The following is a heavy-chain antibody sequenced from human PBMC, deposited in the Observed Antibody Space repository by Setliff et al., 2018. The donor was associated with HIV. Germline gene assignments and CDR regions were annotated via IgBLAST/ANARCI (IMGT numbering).Heavy chain of an antibody. J-gene: IGHJ4*02. CDR1: GVSIATDGYY. Sequence: SETLSLTCSVSGVSIATDGYYWSWIRHYPGKGLEWIGYMYHSGSTYYNASLASRLIMSLDPSKNQFSLKFNSMTAADTAMYYCAGGRYFRDIRDSRFDFWGQGMLVTVSS. CDR3: AGGRYFRDIRDSRFDF. D-gene: IGHD3-9*01. V-gene: IGHV4-31*03. CDR2: MYHSGST.